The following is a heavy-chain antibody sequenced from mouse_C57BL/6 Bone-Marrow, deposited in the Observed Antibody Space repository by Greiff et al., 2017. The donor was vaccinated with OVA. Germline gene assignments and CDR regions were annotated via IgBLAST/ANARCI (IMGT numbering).Heavy chain of an antibody. CDR3: ARHEGAYYSNYYYAMDY. CDR1: GYTFTEYT. D-gene: IGHD2-5*01. CDR2: FYPGSGSI. Sequence: QVQLQQSGAELVKPGASVKLSCKASGYTFTEYTIHWVKQRSGQGLEWIGWFYPGSGSIKYKEKFKDKATLTADKSSSTVYMELSRLTSEDSAVYFCARHEGAYYSNYYYAMDYWGQGTSVTVSS. J-gene: IGHJ4*01. V-gene: IGHV1-62-2*01.